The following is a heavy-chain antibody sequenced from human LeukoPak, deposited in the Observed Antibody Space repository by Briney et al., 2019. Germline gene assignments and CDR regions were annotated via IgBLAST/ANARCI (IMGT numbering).Heavy chain of an antibody. CDR3: ARDTSGGWYGLIDY. D-gene: IGHD6-19*01. CDR2: IKQDGSEK. Sequence: PGGSLRLSCEASGFTFTSFWMSWVHQAPGKGLEWVANIKQDGSEKYYVDPVKGRFTISRDNAKNSLYLQMNSLRAEDTAVYYCARDTSGGWYGLIDYWGQGTPVTVSS. J-gene: IGHJ4*02. V-gene: IGHV3-7*01. CDR1: GFTFTSFW.